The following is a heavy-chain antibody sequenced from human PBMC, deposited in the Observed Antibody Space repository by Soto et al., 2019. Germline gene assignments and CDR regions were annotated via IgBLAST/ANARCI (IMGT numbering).Heavy chain of an antibody. D-gene: IGHD3-9*01. Sequence: PSETLSLTCAVYGGSFSGYYWSWIRQPPGKGLEWIGEINHSGSTNYNPSLKSRVTISVDTSKNQFPLKLSAVTAADTAVYYCARVRGVITIWDYYYYVMDVWGQGTTVTVSS. CDR3: ARVRGVITIWDYYYYVMDV. CDR2: INHSGST. CDR1: GGSFSGYY. V-gene: IGHV4-34*01. J-gene: IGHJ6*02.